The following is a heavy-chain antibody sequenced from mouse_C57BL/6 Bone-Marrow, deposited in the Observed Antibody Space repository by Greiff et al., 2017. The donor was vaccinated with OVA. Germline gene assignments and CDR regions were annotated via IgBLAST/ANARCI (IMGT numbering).Heavy chain of an antibody. CDR2: ILPGSGST. J-gene: IGHJ3*01. V-gene: IGHV1-9*01. CDR3: ASSYYSNYLFAY. CDR1: GYTFTGYW. D-gene: IGHD2-5*01. Sequence: QVQLQQPRAELVKPGASVKLSCKASGYTFTGYWIEWVKQRPGHGLEWIGEILPGSGSTNYNEKFKGKATFTADTSSNTAYMQLSSLTTEDSAIYYCASSYYSNYLFAYWGQGTLVTVSA.